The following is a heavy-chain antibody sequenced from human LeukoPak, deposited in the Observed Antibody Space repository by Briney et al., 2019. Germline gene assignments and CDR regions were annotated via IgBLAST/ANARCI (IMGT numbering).Heavy chain of an antibody. Sequence: GGSLRLSCEASGFTFSSYWMHWVRQIPGKGLMWVSRIESNGLTLYADSVRDRFTISRDNSKNTLYLQMNSLRAEDTAVYYCASQYDYVWGSYRSDYWGQGTLVTVSS. CDR3: ASQYDYVWGSYRSDY. CDR1: GFTFSSYW. J-gene: IGHJ4*02. D-gene: IGHD3-16*02. CDR2: IESNGLT. V-gene: IGHV3-74*01.